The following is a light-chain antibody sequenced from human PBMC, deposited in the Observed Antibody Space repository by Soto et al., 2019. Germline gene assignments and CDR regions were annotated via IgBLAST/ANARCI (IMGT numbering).Light chain of an antibody. CDR1: QSISSW. V-gene: IGKV1-5*01. J-gene: IGKJ5*01. CDR2: DAS. Sequence: DIQMTQSPSTLSASVGDRVTITCRASQSISSWLAWYQQKPGKAPKLLIYDASSLESGVPSRFSGSGSGTEFTLTISSLQPDDFATCYCQQRSNWPPSTFGQGTRLEIK. CDR3: QQRSNWPPST.